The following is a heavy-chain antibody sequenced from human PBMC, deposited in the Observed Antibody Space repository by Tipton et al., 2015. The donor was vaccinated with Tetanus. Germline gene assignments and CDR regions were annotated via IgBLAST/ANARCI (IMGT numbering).Heavy chain of an antibody. CDR3: AKGLDQYKSGTD. CDR1: GGSFSDYY. Sequence: TLSLTCALYGGSFSDYYWTWIRQPPGKGLEWIGEIHPSGIINHSQSLQSRVTMLVETAENQFPLRLTPVTAADTAIYYCAKGLDQYKSGTDWGQGALVTLSS. J-gene: IGHJ4*02. D-gene: IGHD1-1*01. V-gene: IGHV4-34*01. CDR2: IHPSGII.